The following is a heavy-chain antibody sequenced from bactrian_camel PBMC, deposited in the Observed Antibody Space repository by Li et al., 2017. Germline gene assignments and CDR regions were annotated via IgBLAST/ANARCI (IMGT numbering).Heavy chain of an antibody. CDR2: ISSSGGST. V-gene: IGHV3S31*01. D-gene: IGHD3*01. J-gene: IGHJ2*01. Sequence: VQLVESGGGLVQPGGSLRLSCAASGFTFSTYAMSWVRQAPGKGLEWVSLISSSGGSTLYADSVKGRFTLSKDDDKNILYLEMDSLQPGDTAMYYCAADTSGDLCEYCTGGYCTFTSPRGLEMWGQGTQVTVS. CDR1: GFTFSTYA. CDR3: AADTSGDLCEYCTGGYCTFTSPRGLEM.